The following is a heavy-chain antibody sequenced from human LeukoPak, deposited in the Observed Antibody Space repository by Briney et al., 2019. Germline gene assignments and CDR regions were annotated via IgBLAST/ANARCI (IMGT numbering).Heavy chain of an antibody. CDR3: ARWLRYDYGDYRFDY. CDR1: GGSISSSSYY. Sequence: SETLSLTCTVSGGSISSSSYYWGWIRQPPGKGLEWIGSIYYTRSTCYNPSLKSRVTISVDTSKNQFSLKLSSVTAADTAVYYCARWLRYDYGDYRFDYWGQGTLVTVSS. D-gene: IGHD4-17*01. CDR2: IYYTRST. V-gene: IGHV4-39*01. J-gene: IGHJ4*02.